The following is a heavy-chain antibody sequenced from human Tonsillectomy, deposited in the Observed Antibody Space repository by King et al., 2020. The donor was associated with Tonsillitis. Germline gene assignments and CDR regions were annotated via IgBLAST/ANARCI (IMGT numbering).Heavy chain of an antibody. D-gene: IGHD3-22*01. J-gene: IGHJ4*02. CDR1: GYSISSGYY. CDR3: ARVWDPPPLEYYYDSSGYWRNYYCDY. Sequence: QLQESGPGLVKPSETLSLTCAVSGYSISSGYYWGWIRQPPGKGLEWIGSIYHSGSTYYNPSLKSRVTISVDTSKNQFSLKLSSVTAADTAVYYCARVWDPPPLEYYYDSSGYWRNYYCDYWGQGTLVTVSS. CDR2: IYHSGST. V-gene: IGHV4-38-2*01.